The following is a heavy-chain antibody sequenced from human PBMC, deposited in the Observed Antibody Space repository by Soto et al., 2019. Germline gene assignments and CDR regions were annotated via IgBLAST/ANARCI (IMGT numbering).Heavy chain of an antibody. CDR1: GGSISSGGYY. CDR2: IYYSGST. J-gene: IGHJ6*02. Sequence: SETLSLTCTVSGGSISSGGYYWSWIRQHPGKGLEWIGYIYYSGSTYYNPSLKSRVTISVDTSKNQFSLKLSSVTAADTAVYYCARSGGEPYYDFWSGYYYYYYGMDVWGQGTAVTVSS. V-gene: IGHV4-31*03. CDR3: ARSGGEPYYDFWSGYYYYYYGMDV. D-gene: IGHD3-3*01.